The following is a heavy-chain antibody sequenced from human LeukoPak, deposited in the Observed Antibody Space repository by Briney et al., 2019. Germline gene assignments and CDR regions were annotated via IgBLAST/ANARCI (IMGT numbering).Heavy chain of an antibody. D-gene: IGHD1-26*01. Sequence: SETLSLTCTVSGGSISSSTYYWGWIRQPPGKGLEWIGSFYYSETTYYNPSLQSRVTISVDTSKNQFSLKLSSVTAADTAVNYCARRGSWWYFDLWGRGTLVTVSS. V-gene: IGHV4-39*01. CDR3: ARRGSWWYFDL. CDR2: FYYSETT. J-gene: IGHJ2*01. CDR1: GGSISSSTYY.